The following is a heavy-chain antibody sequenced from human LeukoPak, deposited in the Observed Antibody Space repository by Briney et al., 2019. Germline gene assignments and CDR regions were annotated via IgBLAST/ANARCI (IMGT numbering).Heavy chain of an antibody. CDR3: ARDPGSGYFL. CDR1: GGSLSDYY. V-gene: IGHV4-34*01. J-gene: IGHJ6*02. D-gene: IGHD3-3*01. Sequence: PSETLSLTCAVYGGSLSDYYWSWIRQPPGKGLEWIGYIWYSGFTYYNPSLKSRVTISVDTSKDQFFLKLSSVTAADTAVYYCARDPGSGYFLWGQGTTVTVSS. CDR2: IWYSGFT.